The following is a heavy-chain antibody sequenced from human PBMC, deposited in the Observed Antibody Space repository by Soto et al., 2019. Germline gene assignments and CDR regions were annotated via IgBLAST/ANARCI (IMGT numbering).Heavy chain of an antibody. D-gene: IGHD6-19*01. CDR2: IDAYNGNK. V-gene: IGHV1-18*01. Sequence: QVQLVQSGAEVKKPWAPVKVSCNESGDTVTSYGISWERQAPGQGLEWMGWIDAYNGNKKYEQKLQGRVTMTTDTATSTAYMELRSLRSEDTAVYYCARDLAVAPIDYWGQGTLVTVSS. CDR1: GDTVTSYG. J-gene: IGHJ4*02. CDR3: ARDLAVAPIDY.